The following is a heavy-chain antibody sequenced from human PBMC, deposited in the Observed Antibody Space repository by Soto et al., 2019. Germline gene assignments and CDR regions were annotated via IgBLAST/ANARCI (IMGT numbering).Heavy chain of an antibody. Sequence: SETLSLTCTVSAGYISSYCWSWIRQPPGKGLEWIGYVYYRGSTNYNPSLKSRVAISVDASKNQFSLKLSSVTAADTAVYYCAGWGTSSTYDRQFDYWGRGTLVTVSS. D-gene: IGHD2-2*01. CDR3: AGWGTSSTYDRQFDY. V-gene: IGHV4-59*01. CDR2: VYYRGST. J-gene: IGHJ4*02. CDR1: AGYISSYC.